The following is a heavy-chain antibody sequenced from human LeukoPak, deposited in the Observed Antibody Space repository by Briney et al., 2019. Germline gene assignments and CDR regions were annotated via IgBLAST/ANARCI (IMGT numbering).Heavy chain of an antibody. CDR2: ISYDGSNI. J-gene: IGHJ1*01. Sequence: GGSLRLSCAASGFTFSTYGMHWVRQAPGKGLEWVAVISYDGSNIYYADSVKGRFTISRDNSKNTLYLQMNSLRAEDTAMYYCAKKWDLFEYWGQGTLVTVSS. V-gene: IGHV3-30*18. CDR3: AKKWDLFEY. D-gene: IGHD1-26*01. CDR1: GFTFSTYG.